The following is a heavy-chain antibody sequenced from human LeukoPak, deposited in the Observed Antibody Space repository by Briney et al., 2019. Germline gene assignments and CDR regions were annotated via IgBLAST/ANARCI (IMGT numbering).Heavy chain of an antibody. CDR2: MNPNSGNT. CDR1: GYTFASYD. V-gene: IGHV1-8*03. Sequence: ASVMVSCKASGYTFASYDINWVRQATGQGLEWMGWMNPNSGNTGYAQKFQGRVTITRNTSISTAYMELSSLRSEDTAVYYCARDHNRRWFDPWGQGTLVTVSS. J-gene: IGHJ5*02. CDR3: ARDHNRRWFDP. D-gene: IGHD1-14*01.